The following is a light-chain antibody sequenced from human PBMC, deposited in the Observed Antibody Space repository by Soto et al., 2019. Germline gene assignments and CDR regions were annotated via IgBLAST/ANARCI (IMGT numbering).Light chain of an antibody. CDR3: QQYNNWPWT. Sequence: VMTQSPATLSVSPGERATLSCRASQSISSNLAWYQQKLGQAPRLFIFRASSRATGVPARFSGSGSGTEFNMTISSLQSEDFAVYYCQQYNNWPWTFGQGTKVEIK. CDR1: QSISSN. J-gene: IGKJ1*01. V-gene: IGKV3-15*01. CDR2: RAS.